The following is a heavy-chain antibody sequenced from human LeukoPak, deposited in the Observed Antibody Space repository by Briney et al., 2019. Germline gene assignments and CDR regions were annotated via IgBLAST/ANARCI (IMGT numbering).Heavy chain of an antibody. CDR3: ARTYYYDSSGANDAFDI. V-gene: IGHV1-2*04. Sequence: ASVKVFCKASGYTFTGYYMHWVRQAPGQGLEWMGWINPNSGGTNYAQKFQGWVTMTRDTSITTAYMELRRLRSDDTAVYYCARTYYYDSSGANDAFDIWDQGTMVTVSS. CDR1: GYTFTGYY. CDR2: INPNSGGT. J-gene: IGHJ3*02. D-gene: IGHD3-22*01.